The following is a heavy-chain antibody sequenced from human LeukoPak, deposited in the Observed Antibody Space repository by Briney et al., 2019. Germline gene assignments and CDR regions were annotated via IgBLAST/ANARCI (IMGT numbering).Heavy chain of an antibody. Sequence: PSETLSLTCAVYGGYITGYYWSWIRQTPGRGLDWVGEIHYTGSTSYNPSLKSRATISTDTSKNQFSLRLSSVTAADTAVYYCARGNILTGYCFDFWGQGALVTVSS. V-gene: IGHV4-34*01. J-gene: IGHJ4*02. CDR1: GGYITGYY. CDR3: ARGNILTGYCFDF. D-gene: IGHD3-9*01. CDR2: IHYTGST.